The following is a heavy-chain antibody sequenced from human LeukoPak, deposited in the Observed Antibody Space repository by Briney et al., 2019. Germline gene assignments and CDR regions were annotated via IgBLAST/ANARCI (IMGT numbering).Heavy chain of an antibody. V-gene: IGHV3-30-3*01. Sequence: GGSLRLSCAASGFTFSTFAMHWVRQAPGKGLEWVAVISYDGSNQYYADSVKGRFTMSRDNSKNTLYLQMNSLRPEDTAVYYCARDGGYYDSSGYYYDFDYWGQGTLVTVSS. CDR1: GFTFSTFA. J-gene: IGHJ4*02. CDR3: ARDGGYYDSSGYYYDFDY. CDR2: ISYDGSNQ. D-gene: IGHD3-22*01.